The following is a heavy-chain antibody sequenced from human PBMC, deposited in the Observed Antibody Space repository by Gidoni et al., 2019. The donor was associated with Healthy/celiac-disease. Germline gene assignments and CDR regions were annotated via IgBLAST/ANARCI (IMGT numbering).Heavy chain of an antibody. CDR1: GFTFSRYA. D-gene: IGHD6-19*01. Sequence: QVQLVESGGGVGQPGRSLRLSCAASGFTFSRYAMPWVRQAPGKGLEWVAVISYDGSNKYYADSVKGRFTISRDNSKNTLYLQMNSLRAEDTAVYYCARDWGPAAVARNYYYYGMDVWGQGTTVTVSS. CDR2: ISYDGSNK. V-gene: IGHV3-30-3*01. J-gene: IGHJ6*02. CDR3: ARDWGPAAVARNYYYYGMDV.